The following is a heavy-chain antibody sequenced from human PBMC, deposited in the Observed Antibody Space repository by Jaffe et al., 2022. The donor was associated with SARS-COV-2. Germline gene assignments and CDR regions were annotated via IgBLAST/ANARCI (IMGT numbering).Heavy chain of an antibody. Sequence: EVQLVESGGGLVQPGGSLRLSCAASGFTFSSYAMSWVRQAPGKGLEWVSAISGSGGSTYYADSVKGRFTISRDNSKNTLYLQMNSLRAEDTAVYYCAKEKEGIAAAGLNPNWFDPWGQGTLVTVSS. J-gene: IGHJ5*02. CDR1: GFTFSSYA. D-gene: IGHD6-13*01. CDR3: AKEKEGIAAAGLNPNWFDP. V-gene: IGHV3-23*04. CDR2: ISGSGGST.